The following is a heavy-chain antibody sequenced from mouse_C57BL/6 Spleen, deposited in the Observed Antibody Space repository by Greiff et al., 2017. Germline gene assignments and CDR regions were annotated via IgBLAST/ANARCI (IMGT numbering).Heavy chain of an antibody. CDR2: ISYDGSN. CDR1: GYSITSGYY. CDR3: ARERAAQASGYFDY. Sequence: DVKLQESGPGLVKPSQSLSLTCSVTGYSITSGYYWNWIRQFPGNKLEWMGYISYDGSNNYNPSLKNRISITRDTSKNQFFLKLNSVTTEDTATYYCARERAAQASGYFDYWGQGTTLTVSS. V-gene: IGHV3-6*01. J-gene: IGHJ2*01. D-gene: IGHD3-2*02.